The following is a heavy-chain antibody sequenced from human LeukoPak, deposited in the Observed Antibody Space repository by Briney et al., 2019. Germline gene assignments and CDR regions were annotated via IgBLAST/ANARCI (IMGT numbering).Heavy chain of an antibody. CDR1: GFAYSSYW. J-gene: IGHJ4*02. Sequence: GGPLRLSCAASGFAYSSYWMHWARQATGEGLVRVLRINSDWSTTSYPDSVKGRFTISRDNAKYPLYLQMNRLRAQDTAVYYCAQGHLWFGELLEGYWGQGTLVTVSS. V-gene: IGHV3-74*01. CDR3: AQGHLWFGELLEGY. D-gene: IGHD3-10*01. CDR2: INSDWSTT.